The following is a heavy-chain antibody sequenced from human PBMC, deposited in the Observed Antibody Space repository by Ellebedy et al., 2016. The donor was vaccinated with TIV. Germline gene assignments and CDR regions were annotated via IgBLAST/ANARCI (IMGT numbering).Heavy chain of an antibody. Sequence: GGSLRLSCAASGFTFDDYAMHWVRQAPGKGLEWVSGISWNSYSIGYADSVKGRFTISRDNAKNSLYLQMNSLRAEDTALYYCAKEADSSGVWDYWGQGTLVTASS. J-gene: IGHJ4*02. D-gene: IGHD3-22*01. CDR2: ISWNSYSI. CDR3: AKEADSSGVWDY. CDR1: GFTFDDYA. V-gene: IGHV3-9*01.